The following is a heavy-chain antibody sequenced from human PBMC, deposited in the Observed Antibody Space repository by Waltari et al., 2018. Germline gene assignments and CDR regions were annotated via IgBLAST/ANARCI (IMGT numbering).Heavy chain of an antibody. CDR2: IDYSGST. Sequence: QVQLQESGPGLVKPSQTLSLTCTVSGAPITSGDYYWGWIRQPPGKGLEWIAYIDYSGSTYYNPSLKSRLTVSLDTSKNQFSLNLSSVTAADTAVYFCGRMDNSRSFDYWGQGSLVTVSS. CDR1: GAPITSGDYY. D-gene: IGHD6-13*01. CDR3: GRMDNSRSFDY. V-gene: IGHV4-30-4*08. J-gene: IGHJ4*02.